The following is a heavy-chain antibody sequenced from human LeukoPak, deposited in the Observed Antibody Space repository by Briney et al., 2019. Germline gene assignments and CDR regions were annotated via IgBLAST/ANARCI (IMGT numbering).Heavy chain of an antibody. V-gene: IGHV3-23*01. CDR2: ISGSGGST. CDR3: AKGHSGYDYFDY. J-gene: IGHJ4*02. D-gene: IGHD5-12*01. Sequence: QPGGSLRLSCAASGVTFSSYAMSWVRQAPGKGLEWVSAISGSGGSTYYADSVKGRFTISRDNSKNTLYLQMNSLRAEDTAVYYCAKGHSGYDYFDYWGQGTLVTVSS. CDR1: GVTFSSYA.